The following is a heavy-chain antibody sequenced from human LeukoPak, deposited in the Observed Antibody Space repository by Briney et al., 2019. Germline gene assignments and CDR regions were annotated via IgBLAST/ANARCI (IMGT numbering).Heavy chain of an antibody. CDR2: INPKSGGT. CDR3: ASDSGLGPTWHPFDH. D-gene: IGHD1-26*01. J-gene: IGHJ4*02. Sequence: ASVKVSCKASGYNFTDYYIHWVRQAPGQGLECMGWINPKSGGTNYAQKFRGRVTMTRDTSISTAYMELSGLRPDDTAVYYCASDSGLGPTWHPFDHWGQGTPVTVSS. V-gene: IGHV1-2*02. CDR1: GYNFTDYY.